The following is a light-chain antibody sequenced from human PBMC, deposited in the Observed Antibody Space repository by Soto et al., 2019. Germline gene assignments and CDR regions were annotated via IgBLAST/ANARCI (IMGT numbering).Light chain of an antibody. V-gene: IGKV1-5*01. Sequence: IQLTQSPTTLPASVGDRVTLTCRASESISNWLAWYQQRPGTAPKLLIYHASILETAVPSRFSGNGSGTECTLTISSLQPGDFATYSCQQYRTYTFGQGSRVEIK. CDR2: HAS. CDR3: QQYRTYT. J-gene: IGKJ1*01. CDR1: ESISNW.